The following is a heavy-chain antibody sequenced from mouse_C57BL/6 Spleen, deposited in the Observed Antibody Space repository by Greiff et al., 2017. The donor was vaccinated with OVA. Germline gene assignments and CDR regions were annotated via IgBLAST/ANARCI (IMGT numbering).Heavy chain of an antibody. CDR1: GYTFTDYN. D-gene: IGHD3-2*02. CDR2: INPNNGGT. J-gene: IGHJ4*01. Sequence: VQLQQSGPELVKPGASVKIPCKASGYTFTDYNMDWVKQSHGKSLEWIGDINPNNGGTIYNQKFKGKATLTVDKSSSTAYMELRSLTSEDTAVYYCARTAQATDAMDDWGQGTSVTVSS. CDR3: ARTAQATDAMDD. V-gene: IGHV1-18*01.